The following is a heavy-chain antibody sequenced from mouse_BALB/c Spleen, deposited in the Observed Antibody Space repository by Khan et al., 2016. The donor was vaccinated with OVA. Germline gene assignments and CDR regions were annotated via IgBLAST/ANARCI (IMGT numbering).Heavy chain of an antibody. J-gene: IGHJ4*01. Sequence: VQLQQSGAELVRSGASVKLSCTASGFKFKDYYMHWVMQRPEQGLEWIGWIDPENGDTEYAPKFQGKATMTADTSSNTAYLQLSSLTSEDTAVYYCYSWIESYWGQGTSVTVSA. CDR3: YSWIESY. V-gene: IGHV14-4*02. CDR1: GFKFKDYY. CDR2: IDPENGDT.